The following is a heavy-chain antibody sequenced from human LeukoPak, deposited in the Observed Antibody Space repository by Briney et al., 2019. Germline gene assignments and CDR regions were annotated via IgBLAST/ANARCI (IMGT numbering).Heavy chain of an antibody. J-gene: IGHJ6*02. V-gene: IGHV1-8*03. CDR3: ARDFLGRTNGGSNYFGMDV. CDR2: MNPNSGNT. D-gene: IGHD2-8*01. CDR1: GYTFTSYD. Sequence: ASVKVSCKASGYTFTSYDINWVRQATGQGLEWMGWMNPNSGNTGYAQKFQGRVTITRNTSISTAYMELSSLRSDATAIYYCARDFLGRTNGGSNYFGMDVWGQGTTVTVSS.